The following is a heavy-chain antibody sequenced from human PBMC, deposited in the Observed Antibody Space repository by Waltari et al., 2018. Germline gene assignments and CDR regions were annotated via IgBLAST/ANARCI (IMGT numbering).Heavy chain of an antibody. V-gene: IGHV4-4*07. CDR2: ITASGTT. Sequence: QVHLEESGPGLVKPSETLSLTCIVSGGSISDTHVTWFRQPAGKGLEWIGRITASGTTKFNPSLESRLTMSLDTSKTQFSLKMSSVTAADTAVYFCARVNGAWHTDYWGQGTLVTVSS. CDR3: ARVNGAWHTDY. J-gene: IGHJ4*02. CDR1: GGSISDTH. D-gene: IGHD2-8*01.